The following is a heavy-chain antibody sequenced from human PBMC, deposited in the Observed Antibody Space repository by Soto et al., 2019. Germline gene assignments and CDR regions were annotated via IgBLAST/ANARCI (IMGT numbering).Heavy chain of an antibody. V-gene: IGHV4-59*12. CDR1: GGSISSYY. CDR3: ARGLPPFLYYYDSSGLHYFDY. J-gene: IGHJ4*02. D-gene: IGHD3-22*01. Sequence: SETLSLTCTVSGGSISSYYWSWIRQPPGKGLEWIGYIYYSGSTNYNPSLKSRVTISVDTSKNQFSLKLSSVTAADTAVYYCARGLPPFLYYYDSSGLHYFDYWGQGTLVTVSS. CDR2: IYYSGST.